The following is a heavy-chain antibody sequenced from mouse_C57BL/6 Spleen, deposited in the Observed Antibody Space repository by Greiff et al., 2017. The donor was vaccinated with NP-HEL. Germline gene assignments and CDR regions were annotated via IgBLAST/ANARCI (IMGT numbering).Heavy chain of an antibody. CDR2: ISGGGGNT. D-gene: IGHD2-4*01. CDR3: ARHKSYDYWFAY. J-gene: IGHJ3*01. Sequence: EVKLVESGGGLVKPGGSLKLSCAASGFTFSSYTMSWVRQTPEKRLEWVATISGGGGNTYYPDSVKGRFTISRDNAKNTLYLQMSSLRSEDTALYYCARHKSYDYWFAYWGQGTLVTVSA. V-gene: IGHV5-9*01. CDR1: GFTFSSYT.